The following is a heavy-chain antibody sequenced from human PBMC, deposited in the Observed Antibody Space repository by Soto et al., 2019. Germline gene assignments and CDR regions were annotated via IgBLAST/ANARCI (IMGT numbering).Heavy chain of an antibody. Sequence: GGSLRLSCAASGFTFSNAWMSWVRQAPGKGLEWVGRIKSKTDGGTTDYAAPVKGRFTISRDDSKNTLYLQMNSLKTEDTAVYYCTTYWTGNSASYDILTGASDPFDIWGQGTMVTVSS. J-gene: IGHJ3*02. CDR1: GFTFSNAW. CDR3: TTYWTGNSASYDILTGASDPFDI. D-gene: IGHD3-9*01. CDR2: IKSKTDGGTT. V-gene: IGHV3-15*01.